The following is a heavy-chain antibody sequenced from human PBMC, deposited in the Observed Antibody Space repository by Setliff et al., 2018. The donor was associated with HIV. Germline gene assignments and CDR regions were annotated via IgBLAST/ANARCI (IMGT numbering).Heavy chain of an antibody. J-gene: IGHJ6*03. CDR3: ARGESIAVAYYHYYYMDV. CDR2: IIPIFGTA. CDR1: GGTFRSYG. Sequence: WASVKVSCKASGGTFRSYGISWVRQAPGQGLEWMGGIIPIFGTANYAQKFQGRVTITADESTSTAYMELSSLRSEDTAVYYCARGESIAVAYYHYYYMDVWGKGTTVTVSS. D-gene: IGHD6-19*01. V-gene: IGHV1-69*13.